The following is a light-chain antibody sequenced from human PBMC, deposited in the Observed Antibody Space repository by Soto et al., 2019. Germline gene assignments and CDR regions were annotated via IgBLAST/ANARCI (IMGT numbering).Light chain of an antibody. V-gene: IGLV1-44*01. CDR1: SSNIGGNT. J-gene: IGLJ2*01. Sequence: QSVLTQPPSASGTPGQRVTISCSGSSSNIGGNTVNWYQQLPGTAPQLLIYTNNQRPSGVPDRFSGSKSGTSASLAISGLQSEDEADYYCAAWDDSLNGPVFGGGTKLTVL. CDR2: TNN. CDR3: AAWDDSLNGPV.